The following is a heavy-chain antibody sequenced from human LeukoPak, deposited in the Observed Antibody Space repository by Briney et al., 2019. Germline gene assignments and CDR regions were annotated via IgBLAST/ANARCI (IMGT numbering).Heavy chain of an antibody. D-gene: IGHD3-16*02. CDR1: GFTFNNYW. CDR2: IKQDHSEI. Sequence: GGSLRLSCAASGFTFNNYWMTWVRQAPEKGLEWVASIKQDHSEIHYVDSVKGRFTISRDNAKNSLYLQMNSLRAEDTAVYYCARYDYVWGSYRPFGYWGQGTLVTVSS. J-gene: IGHJ4*02. CDR3: ARYDYVWGSYRPFGY. V-gene: IGHV3-7*03.